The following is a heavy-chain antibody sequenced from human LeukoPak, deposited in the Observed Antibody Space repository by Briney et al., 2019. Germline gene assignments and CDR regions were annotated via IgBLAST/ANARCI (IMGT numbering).Heavy chain of an antibody. Sequence: PSETLSLTCTVSGGSISSYYWNWIRQPAGKGLEWIGRIYTSGSTSYNPSLESRVTMSVDTSKNHFSLKLSSVTAADTAVYCCASAAAKDVWGKGTTVTVSS. CDR3: ASAAAKDV. J-gene: IGHJ6*04. CDR2: IYTSGST. CDR1: GGSISSYY. D-gene: IGHD6-25*01. V-gene: IGHV4-4*07.